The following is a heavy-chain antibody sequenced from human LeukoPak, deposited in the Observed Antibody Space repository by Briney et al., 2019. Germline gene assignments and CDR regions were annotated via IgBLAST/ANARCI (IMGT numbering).Heavy chain of an antibody. CDR3: ARISGSGDYCY. CDR2: IYYTGST. D-gene: IGHD4-17*01. Sequence: SETLSLTCTVSGGSMSSYYWTWIRQPPGKGLEYIGYIYYTGSTNYNPSLNSRVTISMHTSKNQFSLKLISVTAADTAVYYCARISGSGDYCYWGQGALVTVSS. J-gene: IGHJ4*02. CDR1: GGSMSSYY. V-gene: IGHV4-59*08.